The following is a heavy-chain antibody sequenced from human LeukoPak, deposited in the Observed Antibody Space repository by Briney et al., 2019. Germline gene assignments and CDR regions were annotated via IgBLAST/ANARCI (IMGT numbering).Heavy chain of an antibody. CDR3: AREVVWSGYYTYDC. D-gene: IGHD3-3*01. V-gene: IGHV1-2*06. CDR1: GYTFTGYY. J-gene: IGHJ4*02. Sequence: ASVKVSCKASGYTFTGYYMHWVRQAPGQGLEWMGRINPNSGGTNYAQKFQGRVTMTRDTSISTAYMELSRLRSDDTAVYYCAREVVWSGYYTYDCWGQGTLVTVSS. CDR2: INPNSGGT.